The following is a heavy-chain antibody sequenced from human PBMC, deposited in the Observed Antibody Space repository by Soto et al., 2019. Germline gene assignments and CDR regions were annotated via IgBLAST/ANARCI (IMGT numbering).Heavy chain of an antibody. CDR1: GFTFSSYG. CDR2: IRCSGSNK. Sequence: GGSLRLSCAASGFTFSSYGMHWVRQAPGKGLEWVSVIRCSGSNKYYADSVKGRFTISRDNSKNTLYLQMNSLRAEDTAVYYCATYPPVVAATVDAFDIWGQGTMVT. J-gene: IGHJ3*02. V-gene: IGHV3-33*01. D-gene: IGHD2-15*01. CDR3: ATYPPVVAATVDAFDI.